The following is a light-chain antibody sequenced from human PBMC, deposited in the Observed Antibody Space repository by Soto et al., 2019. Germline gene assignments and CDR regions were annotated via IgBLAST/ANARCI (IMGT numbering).Light chain of an antibody. J-gene: IGKJ1*01. CDR2: ASS. CDR1: HGISSY. Sequence: DLPLNQSPSFLSASVGAKDTINCRARHGISSYLAWYQQKPWKAPKLLIYASSTLQSGVPSRFSGSGSGTEFTLTISSLQPEDFATYYCQQLNSYPRTSGQGTKVDI. CDR3: QQLNSYPRT. V-gene: IGKV1-9*01.